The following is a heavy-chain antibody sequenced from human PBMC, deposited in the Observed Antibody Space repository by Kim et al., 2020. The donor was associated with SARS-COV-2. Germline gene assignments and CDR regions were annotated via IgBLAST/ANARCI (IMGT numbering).Heavy chain of an antibody. D-gene: IGHD2-2*01. CDR3: VREYCSSTSCYYDFDY. V-gene: IGHV1-2*06. Sequence: ASVKVSCKASGYTFTGYYMHWVRQAPGQGLEWMGRINPNSGGTNYAQKFQGRVTMTRDTSISTAYMELSRLRSDDTAVYYCVREYCSSTSCYYDFDYWGQGTLVTVSS. CDR1: GYTFTGYY. CDR2: INPNSGGT. J-gene: IGHJ4*02.